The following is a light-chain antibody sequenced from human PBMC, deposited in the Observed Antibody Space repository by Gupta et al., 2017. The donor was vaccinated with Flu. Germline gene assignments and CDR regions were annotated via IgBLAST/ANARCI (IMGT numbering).Light chain of an antibody. J-gene: IGKJ2*01. CDR2: GAS. CDR3: QRYNSYPLYT. V-gene: IGKV1D-16*01. Sequence: DIQMTQSPSSLSASVGDRVTISCRASQDITRWLAWYQQKPGKAPKSLIYGASSLQSGVPSRFSGSGSGTDFTLTINNLQPEDFATYYCQRYNSYPLYTFGQGTKLEIK. CDR1: QDITRW.